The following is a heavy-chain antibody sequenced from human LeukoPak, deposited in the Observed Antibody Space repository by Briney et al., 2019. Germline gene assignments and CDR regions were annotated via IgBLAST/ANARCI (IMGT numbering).Heavy chain of an antibody. D-gene: IGHD2-2*01. V-gene: IGHV3-23*01. CDR2: ISGSGGST. Sequence: GGSLRLSCAASGFTFSSYAMSWVRQAPGKGLEWVSAISGSGGSTYYADSVKGRFTISRDNSKNTLYLQMNSLRAEDTAVYYCAKDALYCSSTSCPWGAFDIWGQGTMVTVSS. CDR3: AKDALYCSSTSCPWGAFDI. CDR1: GFTFSSYA. J-gene: IGHJ3*02.